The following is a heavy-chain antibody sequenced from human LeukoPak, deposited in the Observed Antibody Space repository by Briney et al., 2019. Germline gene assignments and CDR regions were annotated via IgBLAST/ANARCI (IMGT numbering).Heavy chain of an antibody. CDR2: IIPIFGTA. CDR1: GYTFTSYA. D-gene: IGHD6-13*01. J-gene: IGHJ4*02. Sequence: SVKVSCKASGYTFTSYAISWVRQAPGLGLEWMGGIIPIFGTANYAQKFQGRVTITADESTSTAYMELSSLRSEDTAVYYCARGQSSSWSSSGWYYFDYWGQGTLVTVSS. V-gene: IGHV1-69*13. CDR3: ARGQSSSWSSSGWYYFDY.